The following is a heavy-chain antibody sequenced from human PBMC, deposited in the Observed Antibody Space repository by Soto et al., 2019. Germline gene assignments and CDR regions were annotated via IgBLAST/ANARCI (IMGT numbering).Heavy chain of an antibody. J-gene: IGHJ5*02. D-gene: IGHD1-26*01. Sequence: QVELMQSGSEVKKPWASVKVSCKTSGYTFFSYGITWVRPAPGQGLEWMGWVSGYNGHTNYAEKFHARVSMTRYISTPIVYIELRGLRSDDPAVYYCVRVVGPTSSENWLDPWGQGNLVTVSS. CDR3: VRVVGPTSSENWLDP. V-gene: IGHV1-18*01. CDR1: GYTFFSYG. CDR2: VSGYNGHT.